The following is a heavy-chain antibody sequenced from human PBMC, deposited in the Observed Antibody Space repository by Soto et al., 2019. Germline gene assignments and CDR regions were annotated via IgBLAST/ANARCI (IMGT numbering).Heavy chain of an antibody. J-gene: IGHJ6*01. D-gene: IGHD3-9*01. CDR3: ARTLNHYDMSAKPLYVGPGALHDV. CDR1: GYSFTSYW. V-gene: IGHV5-10-1*01. CDR2: LDPSDSYT. Sequence: GASLKISCKGSGYSFTSYWISWVRQMPGKGLEWMGRLDPSDSYTNYSPSFQGHVTISADKSISTAYLQWSSMKASDTAMYYCARTLNHYDMSAKPLYVGPGALHDV.